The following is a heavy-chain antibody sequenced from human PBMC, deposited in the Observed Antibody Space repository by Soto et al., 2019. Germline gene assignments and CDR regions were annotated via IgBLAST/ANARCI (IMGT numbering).Heavy chain of an antibody. CDR3: ARTSVIYYYYGMDV. CDR2: VYPGDSDT. CDR1: GYSFTSYW. V-gene: IGHV5-51*01. Sequence: GESLKISCQGSGYSFTSYWIAWVRQMPGKGREWMGIVYPGDSDTRYSPSFQGQVTISADKSISTAYLQWSSLKASDTAMYYCARTSVIYYYYGMDVWGQGTTVTVSS. J-gene: IGHJ6*02.